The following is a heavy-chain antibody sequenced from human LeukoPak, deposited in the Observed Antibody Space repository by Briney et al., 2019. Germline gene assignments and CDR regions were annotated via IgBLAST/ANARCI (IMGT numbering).Heavy chain of an antibody. J-gene: IGHJ4*02. D-gene: IGHD2-21*02. V-gene: IGHV3-30*02. CDR3: ARGDCSGDCYHPLYY. Sequence: PGGSLRLSCAASGFTFSSYAMHWVRQAPGQGLDWVAFIRNDGSIKYYADSVKGRFTISRDNSKNTLYLHMNSLRTEDTAVYYCARGDCSGDCYHPLYYWGQGSLVTVSS. CDR1: GFTFSSYA. CDR2: IRNDGSIK.